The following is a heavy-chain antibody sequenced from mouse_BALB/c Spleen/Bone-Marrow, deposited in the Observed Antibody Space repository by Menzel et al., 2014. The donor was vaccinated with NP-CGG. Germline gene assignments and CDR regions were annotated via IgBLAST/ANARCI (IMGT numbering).Heavy chain of an antibody. CDR3: ARGLLRLRGYAMDY. J-gene: IGHJ4*01. D-gene: IGHD1-2*01. Sequence: VKLQESGPGLVAPSQSLSITCTVSGFSLTSYGVHWVRQPPGKGLEWLGVVWAGGSTNYNSALMSRLSISKDNSKSQFFLKMNSLQTGDTAMYYCARGLLRLRGYAMDYWGQGTSVTVSS. CDR2: VWAGGST. CDR1: GFSLTSYG. V-gene: IGHV2-9*02.